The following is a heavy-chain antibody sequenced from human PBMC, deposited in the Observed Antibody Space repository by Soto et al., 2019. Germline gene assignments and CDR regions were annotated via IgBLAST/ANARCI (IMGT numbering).Heavy chain of an antibody. J-gene: IGHJ4*02. D-gene: IGHD3-22*01. Sequence: VQLAESGGGVVQPGRSLRLSCEASGFTFSSFGMHWVRQAPGKGLEWVAVISYDESKKYFADSVKGRFTISRDNSKNTLYLQMNSLRAEDTAVYYCAKSKVAFDSSAYLSGFDCWGQGTLVTVSS. CDR1: GFTFSSFG. V-gene: IGHV3-30*18. CDR3: AKSKVAFDSSAYLSGFDC. CDR2: ISYDESKK.